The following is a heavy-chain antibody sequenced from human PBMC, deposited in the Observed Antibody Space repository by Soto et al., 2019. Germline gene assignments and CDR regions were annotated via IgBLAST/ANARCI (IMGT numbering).Heavy chain of an antibody. V-gene: IGHV3-53*02. CDR3: ASIAVVEGFDP. Sequence: EVQLVETGGGWIQPGGSLRLSCAASGFNVNINYMSWVRQAPGKGLEWVSIINADGSTFYGDSVKGRFTISRDNSKNTVYLQMDRLRAEDTAVYYCASIAVVEGFDPWGQGTLVTVSS. J-gene: IGHJ5*02. D-gene: IGHD6-19*01. CDR2: INADGST. CDR1: GFNVNINY.